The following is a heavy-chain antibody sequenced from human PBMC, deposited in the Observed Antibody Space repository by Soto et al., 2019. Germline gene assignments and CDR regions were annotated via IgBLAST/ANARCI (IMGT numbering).Heavy chain of an antibody. CDR3: ARGRMVRGVTPGDI. V-gene: IGHV4-31*03. CDR1: SGSISRGPYY. CDR2: IYYSGSA. Sequence: QVQLQESGPGLVKPSQTLSLTCNVSSGSISRGPYYWSWIRQHPGGGLEWIGYIYYSGSAYYNPSRESRVTMSIDTAKSHCSLKLIAVTAADTAVYYCARGRMVRGVTPGDIWGHGTLVTVSS. D-gene: IGHD3-10*01. J-gene: IGHJ3*02.